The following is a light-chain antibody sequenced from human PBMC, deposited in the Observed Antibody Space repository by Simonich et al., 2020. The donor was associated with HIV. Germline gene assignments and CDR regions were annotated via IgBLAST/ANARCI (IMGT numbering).Light chain of an antibody. Sequence: DIQMTQSPSSLSASVGDKVTINCQASQDIDNYLNWYQQKPGKAPNLLIYDASSLETGVPSRVSGSGSGTYFTFTISSLQPEDIATYYCQQYDILPYTFGQGTKLEIK. CDR3: QQYDILPYT. J-gene: IGKJ2*01. CDR2: DAS. V-gene: IGKV1-33*01. CDR1: QDIDNY.